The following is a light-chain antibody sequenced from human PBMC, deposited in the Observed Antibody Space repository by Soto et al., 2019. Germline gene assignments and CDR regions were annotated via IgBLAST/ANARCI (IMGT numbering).Light chain of an antibody. CDR3: QKYNSAPWT. J-gene: IGKJ1*01. CDR1: QGIAKS. V-gene: IGKV1-27*01. Sequence: IHMTQSPSSLSASVGDRVTITCRASQGIAKSLAWYQQKPGKAPKLLIYSASTLQSGVPSRFSGSGSGTDFTLTISSLQPEDVATYYCQKYNSAPWTFGQGTKVDIK. CDR2: SAS.